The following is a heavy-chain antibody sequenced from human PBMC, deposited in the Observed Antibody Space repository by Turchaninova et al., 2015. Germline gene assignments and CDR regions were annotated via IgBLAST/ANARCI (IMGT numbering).Heavy chain of an antibody. CDR1: GGSFSDYY. D-gene: IGHD6-13*01. CDR3: ARDHSSSGGY. Sequence: QVQPQQWGAGLLKPSVTLSITCAVYGGSFSDYYWSWTRQPPGRGLDWIGENNQSRSAHYNPTFMSRVTILIDTANNQFSLTLSSVTAADTAVYYCARDHSSSGGYWGQGTLVTVSS. J-gene: IGHJ4*02. CDR2: NNQSRSA. V-gene: IGHV4-34*01.